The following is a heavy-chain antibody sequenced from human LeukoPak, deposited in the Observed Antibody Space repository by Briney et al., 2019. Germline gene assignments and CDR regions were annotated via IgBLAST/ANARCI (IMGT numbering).Heavy chain of an antibody. CDR3: ARGNSGSYYEGAFDY. CDR2: IYYSGST. D-gene: IGHD1-26*01. V-gene: IGHV4-30-4*01. Sequence: PSQTLSLTCTVSGGSISSGDYYWSWIRQPPGKGLEWIGYIYYSGSTYNNPSLKSRVTISVDTSKHQFSLKLSAVTAADTAVYYCARGNSGSYYEGAFDYWGQGTLVTVSS. CDR1: GGSISSGDYY. J-gene: IGHJ4*02.